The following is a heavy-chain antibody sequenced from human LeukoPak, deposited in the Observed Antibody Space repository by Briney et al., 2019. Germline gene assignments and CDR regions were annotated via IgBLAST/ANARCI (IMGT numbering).Heavy chain of an antibody. J-gene: IGHJ4*02. CDR2: ISSSSSYI. CDR1: GFTFSSYS. Sequence: GGSLRLSCAASGFTFSSYSMNWVRQAPGKGLEWVTSISSSSSYIYYADSVKGRFTISRDNAKNSLYLQMIGLRADDTAVYYCARDRWGFRIPGADKYYFDSWGQGTLVTVSS. CDR3: ARDRWGFRIPGADKYYFDS. D-gene: IGHD3-16*01. V-gene: IGHV3-21*01.